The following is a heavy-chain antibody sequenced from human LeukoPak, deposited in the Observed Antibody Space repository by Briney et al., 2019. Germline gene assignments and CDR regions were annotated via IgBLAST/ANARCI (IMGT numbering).Heavy chain of an antibody. CDR1: GFIFSNYA. Sequence: PGGSLRLSCAASGFIFSNYALAWVRQAPGKGLEWVSGISRIGGSTHYADSVKGRFTIPRDNSKNILYLQMNSLRAEDTALYYCAKDFVGTGNFRGGDYWGQGTLVTVSS. D-gene: IGHD1-1*01. CDR3: AKDFVGTGNFRGGDY. J-gene: IGHJ4*02. V-gene: IGHV3-23*01. CDR2: ISRIGGST.